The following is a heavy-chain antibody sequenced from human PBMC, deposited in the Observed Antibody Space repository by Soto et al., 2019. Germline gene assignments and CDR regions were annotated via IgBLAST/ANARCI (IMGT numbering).Heavy chain of an antibody. V-gene: IGHV3-11*01. CDR3: TRSRGMTTVTIYYFDY. Sequence: GGSLRLSCAASGFTFSDYYMSWIRQAPGKGLEWVSYISSSGSTIYYADSVKGRFTISRDNAKNSLYLQMNSLRAEDTAVYYCTRSRGMTTVTIYYFDYWGQGTLVTVSS. CDR2: ISSSGSTI. D-gene: IGHD4-17*01. J-gene: IGHJ4*02. CDR1: GFTFSDYY.